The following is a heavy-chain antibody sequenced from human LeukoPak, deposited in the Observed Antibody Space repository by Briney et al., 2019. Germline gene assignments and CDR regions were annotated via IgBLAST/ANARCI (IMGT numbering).Heavy chain of an antibody. Sequence: PSETLSLTCTVSGGSISSYYWSWIRQPAGKGLEWIGRIYTSGSTNYNPSLKSRVTMSVDTSKNQFSLKLSSVTAADTAVYYCAREGVVGATYRFDPWGQGTLVTVSS. CDR3: AREGVVGATYRFDP. D-gene: IGHD1-26*01. V-gene: IGHV4-4*07. J-gene: IGHJ5*02. CDR1: GGSISSYY. CDR2: IYTSGST.